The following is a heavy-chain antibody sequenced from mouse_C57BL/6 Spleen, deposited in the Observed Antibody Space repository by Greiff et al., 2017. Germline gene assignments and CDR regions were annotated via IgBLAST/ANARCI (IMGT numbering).Heavy chain of an antibody. J-gene: IGHJ1*03. Sequence: DVQLQESGGGLVQPGGSMKLSCVASGFTFSNYWMNWVRQSPEKGLEWVAQIRLKSDNYATHYAESVKGRFTISRDDSKSSVYLQMNNLRAEDTGIYYCTGNGYYYWYFDVWGTGTTVTVSS. V-gene: IGHV6-3*01. CDR2: IRLKSDNYAT. CDR1: GFTFSNYW. CDR3: TGNGYYYWYFDV. D-gene: IGHD2-3*01.